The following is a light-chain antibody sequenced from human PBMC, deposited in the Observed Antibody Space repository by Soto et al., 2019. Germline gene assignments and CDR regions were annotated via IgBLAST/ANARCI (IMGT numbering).Light chain of an antibody. CDR1: QNVDNC. V-gene: IGKV1-39*01. Sequence: DIQMTHSPSSLSASVVDTVTLTFLASQNVDNCLKWYQQKPGKAPGLLIYAASTLQSGVPSRFSASGSGTDFTLTISSLQPDDFATYYCQQYLRHPHTFGPGTKVDIK. J-gene: IGKJ3*01. CDR2: AAS. CDR3: QQYLRHPHT.